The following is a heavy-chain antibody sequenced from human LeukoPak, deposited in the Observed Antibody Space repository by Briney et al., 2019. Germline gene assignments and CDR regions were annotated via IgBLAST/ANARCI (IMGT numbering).Heavy chain of an antibody. D-gene: IGHD7-27*01. CDR1: GFTLRRYL. V-gene: IGHV3-7*01. CDR2: LNGDWGKE. CDR3: VRDGEAPGLYFDY. Sequence: GGSLRLSCAVSGFTLRRYLMIRGRDAPGKGRDGVANLNGDWGKEYYVDSVKGRFTISRDNARNSLYLQMNSLRGEDTAIYYCVRDGEAPGLYFDYWGQGALVTVSS. J-gene: IGHJ4*02.